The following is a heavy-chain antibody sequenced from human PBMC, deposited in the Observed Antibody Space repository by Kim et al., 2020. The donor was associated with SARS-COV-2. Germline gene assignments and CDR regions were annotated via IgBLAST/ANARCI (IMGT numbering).Heavy chain of an antibody. D-gene: IGHD2-2*01. CDR3: ARGKLRVVPAAMDWFDP. J-gene: IGHJ5*02. CDR2: IYYSGST. V-gene: IGHV4-31*03. Sequence: SETLSLTCTVSGGSISSGGYYWSWIRQHPGKGLEWIGYIYYSGSTYYNPSLKSRVTISVDTSKNQFSLKLSSVTAADTAVYYCARGKLRVVPAAMDWFDPWGQGTLVTVSS. CDR1: GGSISSGGYY.